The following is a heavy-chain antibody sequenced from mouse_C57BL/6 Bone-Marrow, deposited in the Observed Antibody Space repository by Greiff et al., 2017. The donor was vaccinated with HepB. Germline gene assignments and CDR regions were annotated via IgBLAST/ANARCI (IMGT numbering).Heavy chain of an antibody. V-gene: IGHV2-9-1*01. J-gene: IGHJ1*03. CDR2: IWTGGGT. CDR1: GFSLTSYA. D-gene: IGHD1-1*01. Sequence: VKLMESGPGLVAPSQSLSITCTVSGFSLTSYAISWVRQPPGKGLEWLGVIWTGGGTNYNSALKSRLSISKDNSKSQVFLKMNSLQTDDTARYYCARSGATVVATDWYFDVWGTGTTVTVSS. CDR3: ARSGATVVATDWYFDV.